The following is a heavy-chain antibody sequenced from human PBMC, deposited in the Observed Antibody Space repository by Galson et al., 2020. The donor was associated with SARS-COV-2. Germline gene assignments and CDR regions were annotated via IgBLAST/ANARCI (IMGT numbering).Heavy chain of an antibody. D-gene: IGHD1-26*01. J-gene: IGHJ4*02. Sequence: GESLKISCAASGFDFADYTMHWVRQVPGKGLEWVSLIDGNDGSTHYADSVKGRFTISRDNKKNSLFLQMNSLTIEDTALYYCSTWVFDYWGQGTLVTVSS. V-gene: IGHV3-43*01. CDR2: IDGNDGST. CDR1: GFDFADYT. CDR3: STWVFDY.